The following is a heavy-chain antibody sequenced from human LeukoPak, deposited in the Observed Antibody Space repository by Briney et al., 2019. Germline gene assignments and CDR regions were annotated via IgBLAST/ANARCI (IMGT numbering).Heavy chain of an antibody. J-gene: IGHJ6*02. D-gene: IGHD1-26*01. CDR1: GITFSSYG. CDR3: ARVYRSGSYYGYYYYYGMDV. CDR2: ISYDGSNK. Sequence: GGSLRLSCEASGITFSSYGIHWVRQAPGKGLEWVAVISYDGSNKYYADSVKGRFTISRDNSKNTLDLQMNSLRAEDTAVYYCARVYRSGSYYGYYYYYGMDVWGQGTTVTVSS. V-gene: IGHV3-30*19.